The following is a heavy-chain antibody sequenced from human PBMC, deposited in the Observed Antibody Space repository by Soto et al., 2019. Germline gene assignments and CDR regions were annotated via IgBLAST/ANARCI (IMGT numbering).Heavy chain of an antibody. CDR1: GGSISSYY. J-gene: IGHJ5*02. Sequence: SDTLSLTCTVSGGSISSYYWSWIRQPPGKGLEWIGYIYYSGSTNYNPSLKSRVTISVDTSKNQFSLKLSSVTAADTAVYYCARARLSRSWWFDPWGQGTLVNVSS. CDR2: IYYSGST. D-gene: IGHD3-10*01. CDR3: ARARLSRSWWFDP. V-gene: IGHV4-59*01.